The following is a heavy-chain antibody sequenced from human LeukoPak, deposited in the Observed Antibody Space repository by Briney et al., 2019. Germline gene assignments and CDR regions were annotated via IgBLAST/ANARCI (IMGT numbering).Heavy chain of an antibody. V-gene: IGHV4-30-4*08. D-gene: IGHD6-13*01. Sequence: RSSETLFLTCTVSGGSISSGDYYWSWIRQPPGKGLEWIGYIYYSGSTYYNPSLKSRVTISVDTSKNQFSLKLSSVTAADTAVYYCARKGPIRRQLVVEVMGDWFDPWGQGTLVTVSS. CDR2: IYYSGST. CDR3: ARKGPIRRQLVVEVMGDWFDP. J-gene: IGHJ5*02. CDR1: GGSISSGDYY.